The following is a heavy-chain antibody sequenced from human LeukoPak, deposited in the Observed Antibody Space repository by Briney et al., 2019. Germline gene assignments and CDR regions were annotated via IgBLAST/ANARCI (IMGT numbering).Heavy chain of an antibody. CDR2: IYHSGST. Sequence: SWVRQPPGKGLEWIGYIYHSGSTYYNPSLKSRVTISVDRSKNQFSLNLSSVTAADTAVYYCARACGGNCYFDYWGQGTLITVSS. CDR3: ARACGGNCYFDY. V-gene: IGHV4-30-2*01. D-gene: IGHD2-21*01. J-gene: IGHJ4*02.